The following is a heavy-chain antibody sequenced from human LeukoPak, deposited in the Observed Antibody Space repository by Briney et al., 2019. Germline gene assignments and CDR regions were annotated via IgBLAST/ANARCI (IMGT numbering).Heavy chain of an antibody. CDR3: ARVGTYYCGMDV. J-gene: IGHJ6*02. CDR2: IIPIFGTA. CDR1: GGTFSSYA. V-gene: IGHV1-69*13. Sequence: ASVKVSCKASGGTFSSYAISWVRQAPGQGLEWMGGIIPIFGTANYAQKFQGRVTITADESTSTAYMELSSLRSEDTAVYYCARVGTYYCGMDVWGQGTTVTVSS.